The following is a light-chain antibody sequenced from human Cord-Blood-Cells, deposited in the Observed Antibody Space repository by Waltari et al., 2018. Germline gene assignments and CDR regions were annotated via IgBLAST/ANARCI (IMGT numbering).Light chain of an antibody. J-gene: IGLJ3*02. Sequence: QSVLTQPPSVSEAPRQRVTISCSGSSSNIGNNAVNWYQQLPGKAPKLLIYYDDLRPSGVSDRFSGSKSGTSASLAISGLQSEDEADYYCAASDASLNGPVFRGGTKLTVL. CDR1: SSNIGNNA. CDR3: AASDASLNGPV. CDR2: YDD. V-gene: IGLV1-36*01.